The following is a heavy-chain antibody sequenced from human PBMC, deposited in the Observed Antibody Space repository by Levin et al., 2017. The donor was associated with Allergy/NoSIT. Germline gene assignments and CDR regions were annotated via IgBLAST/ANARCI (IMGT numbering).Heavy chain of an antibody. J-gene: IGHJ4*02. CDR1: GGSISSDN. CDR2: IYDTGNT. CDR3: ARFVWGSYRGFDY. D-gene: IGHD3-16*02. Sequence: PGGSLRLSCTVSGGSISSDNWSWIRQPTGKGLEWIGYIYDTGNTNYNPSLKSRVTLSVDTSKNQFSLKLSSVTPADTAVYYCARFVWGSYRGFDYWGQGTLVTVSS. V-gene: IGHV4-59*01.